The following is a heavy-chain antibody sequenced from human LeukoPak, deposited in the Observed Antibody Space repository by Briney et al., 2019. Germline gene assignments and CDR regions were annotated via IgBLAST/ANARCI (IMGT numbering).Heavy chain of an antibody. Sequence: PGGSLRLSCAASGFTFSTYGMHWVRQAPGKGPEWVAFIRYDGSNEYYADAVKGRFTISKDNSNNTLYLQMNSLRSEDTAMYYCAREMRILNYWGQGTLVTVSS. J-gene: IGHJ4*02. CDR2: IRYDGSNE. V-gene: IGHV3-30*02. CDR3: AREMRILNY. CDR1: GFTFSTYG.